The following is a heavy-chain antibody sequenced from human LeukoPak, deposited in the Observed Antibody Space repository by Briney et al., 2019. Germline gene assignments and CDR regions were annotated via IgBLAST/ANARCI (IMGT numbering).Heavy chain of an antibody. D-gene: IGHD6-6*01. CDR1: GGTFSSYA. J-gene: IGHJ6*03. CDR2: IIPIFGTA. Sequence: SSVKVSCKASGGTFSSYAISWVRQAPGQGLEWMGRIIPIFGTANYAQKFQGRVTITADKSTSTAYMELSSLRSEDTAVYYCARVAQEYSSSSRYYYYYMDVWGKGTTVTVSS. V-gene: IGHV1-69*06. CDR3: ARVAQEYSSSSRYYYYYMDV.